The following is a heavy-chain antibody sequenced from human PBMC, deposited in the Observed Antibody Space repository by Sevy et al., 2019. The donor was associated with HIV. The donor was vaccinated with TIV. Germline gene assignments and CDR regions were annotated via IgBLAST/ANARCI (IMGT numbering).Heavy chain of an antibody. Sequence: SETLSLTCTVSDGSITSHYWSWIRQPPGKGLEWIGYIYYSGTTNYDPSLKSRVTFSVDTSRNQFSLKLGSVTAADTAVYYCARGGYYHALDYWGQGTLVTVSS. J-gene: IGHJ4*02. V-gene: IGHV4-59*11. D-gene: IGHD3-22*01. CDR3: ARGGYYHALDY. CDR1: DGSITSHY. CDR2: IYYSGTT.